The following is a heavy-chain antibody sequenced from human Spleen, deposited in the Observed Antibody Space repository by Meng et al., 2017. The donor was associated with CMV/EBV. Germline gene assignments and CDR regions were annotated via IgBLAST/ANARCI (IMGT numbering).Heavy chain of an antibody. CDR3: ARDQLIDPLGDFDY. Sequence: QWQLQESGPGLGKPSETLSLTCTVSGGSISSYYWSWIRQPAGKGLEWIGRIYTSGSTNYNPSLKSRVTMSVDTSKNQFSLKLSSVTAADTAVYYCARDQLIDPLGDFDYWGQGTLVTVSS. CDR1: GGSISSYY. J-gene: IGHJ4*02. V-gene: IGHV4-4*07. D-gene: IGHD1-1*01. CDR2: IYTSGST.